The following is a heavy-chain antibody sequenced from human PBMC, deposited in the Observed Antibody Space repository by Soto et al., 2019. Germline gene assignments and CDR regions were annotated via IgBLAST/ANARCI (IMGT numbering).Heavy chain of an antibody. V-gene: IGHV4-34*01. D-gene: IGHD6-13*01. J-gene: IGHJ6*03. CDR1: GGSFSGYY. Sequence: QVQLQQWGAGLLKPSETLSLTCAVYGGSFSGYYWSWIRQPPGKGLEWIGEINHRGSTNYNPSLKMRVTISVDTSKNQFSLKLSSVTAADTAVYYCARTQGGSSSWAYYYYMDVWGKGTTVTVSS. CDR2: INHRGST. CDR3: ARTQGGSSSWAYYYYMDV.